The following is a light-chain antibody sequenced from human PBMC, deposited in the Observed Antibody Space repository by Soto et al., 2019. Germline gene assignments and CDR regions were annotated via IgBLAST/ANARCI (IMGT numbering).Light chain of an antibody. Sequence: QSVLTQPPSASGTPGQRVTISCSGSSSNIGSNYVYWYQQLPGTAPKLLIYRNNQRPSGVPDRFSGSKSGTSASLAISGLRSEDEADYYCAAGDDSLSGRGVFGTGTKVTVL. J-gene: IGLJ1*01. V-gene: IGLV1-47*01. CDR3: AAGDDSLSGRGV. CDR2: RNN. CDR1: SSNIGSNY.